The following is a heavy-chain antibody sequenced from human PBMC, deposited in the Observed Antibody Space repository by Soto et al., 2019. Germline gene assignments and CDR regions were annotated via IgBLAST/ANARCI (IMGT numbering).Heavy chain of an antibody. CDR1: RFTFNNYA. V-gene: IGHV3-23*01. J-gene: IGHJ6*01. CDR3: AKAGDSSGYYY. D-gene: IGHD3-22*01. CDR2: ISGSGSSK. Sequence: SLRLSCVPSRFTFNNYAMSWVRKDPVKGLEWISAISGSGSSKYYADSVKGRFTISRDNSKNTLYLQMSSLRAEDTAVYDCAKAGDSSGYYY.